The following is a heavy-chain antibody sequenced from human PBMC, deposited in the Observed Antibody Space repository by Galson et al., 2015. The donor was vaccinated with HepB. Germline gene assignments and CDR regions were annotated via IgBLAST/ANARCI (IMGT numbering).Heavy chain of an antibody. CDR1: GFTFSNYW. CDR3: ARGPLGYCSSSSCQFEY. CDR2: IKRDGSEE. D-gene: IGHD2-2*01. Sequence: SLRLSCAASGFTFSNYWMSWVRQAPGKGLQWVANIKRDGSEEYYVDSVKGRFTVSRDNAKNSLYLQMNSLRAEDTAVYYCARGPLGYCSSSSCQFEYWGQGTLVTVSS. J-gene: IGHJ4*02. V-gene: IGHV3-7*01.